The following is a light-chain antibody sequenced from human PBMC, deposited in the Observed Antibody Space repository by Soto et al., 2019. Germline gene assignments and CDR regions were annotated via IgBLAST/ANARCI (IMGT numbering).Light chain of an antibody. J-gene: IGLJ3*02. CDR2: DVN. CDR3: TSYGGRDNLM. CDR1: SSDIGAYNY. Sequence: QSVLTQPPSASGSPGQSVTISCTGTSSDIGAYNYVSWFQQHPGEAPKLIISDVNKRPSGVPDRFSGSKSGNTASLTVSGLQAEDEADYYCTSYGGRDNLMFGGGTKVTVL. V-gene: IGLV2-8*01.